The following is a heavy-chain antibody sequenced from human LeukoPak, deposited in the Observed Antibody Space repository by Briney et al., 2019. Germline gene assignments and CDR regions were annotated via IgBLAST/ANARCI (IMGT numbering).Heavy chain of an antibody. V-gene: IGHV5-51*01. CDR2: IYPGDSDT. CDR3: ARPHTIDRITKFYFDY. CDR1: GYTFTNYW. J-gene: IGHJ4*02. D-gene: IGHD1-14*01. Sequence: GESLKISCKASGYTFTNYWIGWVRQMPGEGLEWMGIIYPGDSDTRYSPSFQGQITISADKSINTAYLQWSSLEASDTAMYYCARPHTIDRITKFYFDYWGQGTLVTVSS.